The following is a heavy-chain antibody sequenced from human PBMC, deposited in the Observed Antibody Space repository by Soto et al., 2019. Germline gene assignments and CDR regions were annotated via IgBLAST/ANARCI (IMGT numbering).Heavy chain of an antibody. CDR1: GYTFTSYY. CDR2: INPSGGST. CDR3: ARAEERYYDILTGYPHFDY. J-gene: IGHJ4*02. V-gene: IGHV1-46*01. Sequence: ASVKVSCKASGYTFTSYYMHWVRQAPGQGLEWMGIINPSGGSTSYAQKFQGRVTMTRDTSTSTVYMELSSLRSEDTAVYYCARAEERYYDILTGYPHFDYWGQGTLVTVSS. D-gene: IGHD3-9*01.